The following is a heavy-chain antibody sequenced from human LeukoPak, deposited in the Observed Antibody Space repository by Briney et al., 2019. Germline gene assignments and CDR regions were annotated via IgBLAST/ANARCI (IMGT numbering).Heavy chain of an antibody. Sequence: ASLTVSCKASAYTFTRYGISWVRQAPGQGHEWMGWISAYNGNTNYSQKLQGRVTMTTDTSTSRADMELRSLRSDDTAVYYCARDSGVDIVVVPAAMPAGYWGQGTLVTVSS. J-gene: IGHJ4*02. CDR2: ISAYNGNT. V-gene: IGHV1-18*04. CDR1: AYTFTRYG. CDR3: ARDSGVDIVVVPAAMPAGY. D-gene: IGHD2-2*03.